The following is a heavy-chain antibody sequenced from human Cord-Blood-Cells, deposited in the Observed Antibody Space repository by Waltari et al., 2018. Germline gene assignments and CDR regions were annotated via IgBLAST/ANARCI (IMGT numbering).Heavy chain of an antibody. CDR1: GGTFSSYA. V-gene: IGHV1-69*01. D-gene: IGHD3-3*01. Sequence: QVQLVQSGAEVKKPGSSVKVSCKASGGTFSSYAISWVRQAPGQGLEWMGGIIPIFGTANYAQQSQGRVTNTADESTSTAYMELSSLRSEDTAVYYCARCLTYYDFWSGYYPLDYWGQGTLVTVSS. J-gene: IGHJ4*02. CDR2: IIPIFGTA. CDR3: ARCLTYYDFWSGYYPLDY.